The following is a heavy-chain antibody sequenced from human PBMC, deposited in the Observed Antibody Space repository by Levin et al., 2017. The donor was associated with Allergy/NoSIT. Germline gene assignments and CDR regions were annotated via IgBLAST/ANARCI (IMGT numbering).Heavy chain of an antibody. D-gene: IGHD3-10*01. Sequence: AGGSLRLSCAASGFTFDDYAMHWVRQAPGKGLEWVSGISWNSGSIGYADSVKGRFTISRDNAKNSLYLQMNSLRTEDTALYYCARDNIGLPDAFDIWGQGTMVILSS. CDR2: ISWNSGSI. V-gene: IGHV3-9*01. CDR1: GFTFDDYA. J-gene: IGHJ3*02. CDR3: ARDNIGLPDAFDI.